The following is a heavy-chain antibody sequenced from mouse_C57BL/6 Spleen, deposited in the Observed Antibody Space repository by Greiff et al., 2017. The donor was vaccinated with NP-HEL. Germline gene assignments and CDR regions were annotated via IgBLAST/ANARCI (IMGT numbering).Heavy chain of an antibody. J-gene: IGHJ4*01. D-gene: IGHD1-1*01. CDR3: ARGGYYGSSYVGAMDY. CDR2: IHPNSGST. Sequence: QVQLQQPGAELVKPGASVKLSCKASGYTFTSYWMHWVKQRPGQGLEWIGMIHPNSGSTNYNEKFKSKATLTVDKSSSTAYMQLSSLTSEDSAVYYCARGGYYGSSYVGAMDYWGQGTSVTVSS. CDR1: GYTFTSYW. V-gene: IGHV1-64*01.